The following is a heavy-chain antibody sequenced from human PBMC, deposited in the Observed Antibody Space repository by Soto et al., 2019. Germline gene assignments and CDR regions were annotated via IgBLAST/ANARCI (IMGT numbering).Heavy chain of an antibody. CDR3: ARRYSSAFDI. V-gene: IGHV4-59*08. Sequence: SETLSLTCTVSGGSISGYYWSWIRQPPGKGLEWIGYMYNTGSTVYNPSLKSRVTISVDTSKNQFSLKLSSVTAADTAVYYCARRYSSAFDIWGQGTMVTVSS. CDR2: MYNTGST. CDR1: GGSISGYY. J-gene: IGHJ3*02. D-gene: IGHD6-13*01.